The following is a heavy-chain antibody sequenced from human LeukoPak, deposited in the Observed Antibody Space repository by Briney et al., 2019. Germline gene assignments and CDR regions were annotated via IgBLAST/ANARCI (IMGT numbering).Heavy chain of an antibody. J-gene: IGHJ6*02. D-gene: IGHD4-17*01. Sequence: SETLSLTCTVSGDSISSYYWSWIRQPPGKGLEWIAYIYNSGSTDYNPSLKSRVTISVDTSKNQFSLKLSSVTAADTAVYYCARHGDYLTYYYYGMDVWGQGTTVTVSS. CDR2: IYNSGST. CDR3: ARHGDYLTYYYYGMDV. V-gene: IGHV4-59*08. CDR1: GDSISSYY.